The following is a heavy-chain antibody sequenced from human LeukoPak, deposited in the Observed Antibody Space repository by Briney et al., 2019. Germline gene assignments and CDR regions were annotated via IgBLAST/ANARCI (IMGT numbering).Heavy chain of an antibody. J-gene: IGHJ4*02. CDR1: GGSFSDYY. Sequence: PSETLSLTCAVYGGSFSDYYWSWIRQPPGKGLEWIGEINHSGSTNYNPSLKSRVTISVGTSKNQFSLKLSSVTAADTAVYYCARDRYYYDSSGTHYFDYWGQGTLVTVSS. V-gene: IGHV4-34*01. D-gene: IGHD3-22*01. CDR2: INHSGST. CDR3: ARDRYYYDSSGTHYFDY.